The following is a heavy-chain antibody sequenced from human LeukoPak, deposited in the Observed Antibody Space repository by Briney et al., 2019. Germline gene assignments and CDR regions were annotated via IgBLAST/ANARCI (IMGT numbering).Heavy chain of an antibody. CDR3: ESGYYYDSSGKYYYYMDV. V-gene: IGHV4-39*01. J-gene: IGHJ6*03. CDR1: GGSISISSYY. D-gene: IGHD3-22*01. Sequence: SETLSLTCTVSGGSISISSYYWGWIRQPPGKRLEWIGSIYYSGSTYYNPSLKSRVTISVDTSKNQFSLKLSSVTAADTAVYYCESGYYYDSSGKYYYYMDVWGKGTTVTVSS. CDR2: IYYSGST.